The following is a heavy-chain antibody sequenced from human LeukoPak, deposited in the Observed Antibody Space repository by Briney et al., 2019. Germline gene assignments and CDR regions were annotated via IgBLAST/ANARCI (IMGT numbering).Heavy chain of an antibody. J-gene: IGHJ4*02. Sequence: SETLSLTCTVSGGSISSSSYYWGWIRQPPGKGLEWIGSIYYSGSTYYNPSLKSRVTISVDTSKSQFSLKLSSVTAADTAVYYCARVLGYCSGGNCYLDHWGQGILVTVSS. CDR3: ARVLGYCSGGNCYLDH. V-gene: IGHV4-39*07. CDR2: IYYSGST. CDR1: GGSISSSSYY. D-gene: IGHD2-15*01.